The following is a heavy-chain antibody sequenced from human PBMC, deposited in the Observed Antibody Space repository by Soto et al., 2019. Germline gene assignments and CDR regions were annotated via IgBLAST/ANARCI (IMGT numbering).Heavy chain of an antibody. V-gene: IGHV5-51*01. J-gene: IGHJ5*02. CDR2: IFPDDSDT. Sequence: LKISCKVSGYSFTTNWIAWVRQRPGKGLEWMGSIFPDDSDTRYSPSFQGQVTISVDKAVTTAYLQWSSLKASDSAMYYCARLIGSSSWFDLWGQGALVTVSS. CDR1: GYSFTTNW. D-gene: IGHD2-2*01. CDR3: ARLIGSSSWFDL.